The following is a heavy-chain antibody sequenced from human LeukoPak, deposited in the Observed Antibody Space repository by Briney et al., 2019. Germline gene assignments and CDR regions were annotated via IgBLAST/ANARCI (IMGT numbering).Heavy chain of an antibody. CDR1: GFTVSSNY. CDR2: IYSGGST. D-gene: IGHD6-13*01. J-gene: IGHJ1*01. Sequence: GGSLRLSCAASGFTVSSNYMSWVRQAPGKGLEWVSVIYSGGSTYYADSVKGRFTISRDNSKNTLYLQMNSLRAEDTAVYYCAREAPDHSSSWYGGYFQHWGQGTLVTVSS. CDR3: AREAPDHSSSWYGGYFQH. V-gene: IGHV3-53*01.